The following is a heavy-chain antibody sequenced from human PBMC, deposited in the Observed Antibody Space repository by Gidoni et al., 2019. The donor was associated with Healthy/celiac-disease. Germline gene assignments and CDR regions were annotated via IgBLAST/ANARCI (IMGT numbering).Heavy chain of an antibody. V-gene: IGHV1-69*01. CDR2: IIPVFGTA. D-gene: IGHD2-2*01. J-gene: IGHJ6*02. CDR3: ARVDRGDIVVVPAATGYYGMDV. Sequence: QVQLVQSGAEVKKPGSSVKVSCKASGGTFSSYAISWGRQAPGQGLEWMGGIIPVFGTANYAQKFQGRVTITADESTSTAYMELSSLRSEDTAVYYCARVDRGDIVVVPAATGYYGMDVWGQGTTVTVSS. CDR1: GGTFSSYA.